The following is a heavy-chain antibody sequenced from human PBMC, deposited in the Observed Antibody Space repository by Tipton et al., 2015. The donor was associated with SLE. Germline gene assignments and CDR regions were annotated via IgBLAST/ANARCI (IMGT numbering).Heavy chain of an antibody. Sequence: RSLRLSCAASGFTFDDYAMHWVRQAPGKGLEWVSGISWNSGSIGYADSVKGRFTISRDNAKNSLYLQMNSLRAEDMAFYYCAKDIAPLGPDAFDIWGQGTMVTVSS. CDR3: AKDIAPLGPDAFDI. J-gene: IGHJ3*02. V-gene: IGHV3-9*03. CDR2: ISWNSGSI. D-gene: IGHD7-27*01. CDR1: GFTFDDYA.